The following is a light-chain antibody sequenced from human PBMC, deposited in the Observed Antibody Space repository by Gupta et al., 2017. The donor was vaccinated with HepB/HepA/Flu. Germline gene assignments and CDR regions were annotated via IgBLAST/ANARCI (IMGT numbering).Light chain of an antibody. CDR3: SSVTSTTTLVR. CDR2: DVS. CDR1: SSDIGAYNS. Sequence: QSALTQPASVSGSPGPSITISCTGTSSDIGAYNSVSWYQQAPGKAPKLLIYDVSNRPSGVSHRFSASKSGNTASLTISGLQPEDEADYYCSSVTSTTTLVRFGGGTKLTVL. V-gene: IGLV2-14*03. J-gene: IGLJ2*01.